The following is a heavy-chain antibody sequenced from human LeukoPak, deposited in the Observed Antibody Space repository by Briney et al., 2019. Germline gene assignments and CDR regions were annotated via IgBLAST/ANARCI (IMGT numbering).Heavy chain of an antibody. CDR2: IIPIFGIA. Sequence: SVKVSCKASGGTFSSYAISWVRQAPGQGLEWMGRIIPIFGIANYAQEFQGRVTITADKSTSTAYMELSSLRSEDTAVYYCARDLSEMATRVGFDYWGQGTLVTVSS. J-gene: IGHJ4*02. CDR3: ARDLSEMATRVGFDY. CDR1: GGTFSSYA. D-gene: IGHD5-24*01. V-gene: IGHV1-69*04.